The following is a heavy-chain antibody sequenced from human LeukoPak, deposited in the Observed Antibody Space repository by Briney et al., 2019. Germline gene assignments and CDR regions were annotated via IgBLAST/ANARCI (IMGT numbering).Heavy chain of an antibody. CDR2: IYYTGST. Sequence: SETLSLTCTVSGDSISLYYWSWIRQPPGKGLEWIGYIYYTGSTKSNPSLKSRVTISVDTSKKQFSLKLSSVTAADTAVYYCARFLVRGVQGFYYFDYWGQGTLVTVSS. D-gene: IGHD3-10*01. CDR3: ARFLVRGVQGFYYFDY. J-gene: IGHJ4*02. V-gene: IGHV4-59*01. CDR1: GDSISLYY.